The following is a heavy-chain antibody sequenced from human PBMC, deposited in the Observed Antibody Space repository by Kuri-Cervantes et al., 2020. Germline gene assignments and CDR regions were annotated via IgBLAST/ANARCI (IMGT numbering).Heavy chain of an antibody. Sequence: SETLSLTCTVSGGSISSGGYYWTWIRQHPGKGLEWIGYIYYSGSIYYSGSTYYNPSLKSRVTISVDTSKNQFSLKLSSVTAADTAVYYCARGTAPDYWGQGTLVTVSS. CDR1: GGSISSGGYY. CDR3: ARGTAPDY. V-gene: IGHV4-31*03. D-gene: IGHD4-17*01. J-gene: IGHJ4*02. CDR2: IYYSGSIYYSGST.